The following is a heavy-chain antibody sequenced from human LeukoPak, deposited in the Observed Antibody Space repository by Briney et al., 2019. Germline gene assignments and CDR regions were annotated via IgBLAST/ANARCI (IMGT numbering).Heavy chain of an antibody. J-gene: IGHJ4*02. CDR3: ARQSRDGSKTRGYYFDF. CDR1: GYSFTTNW. D-gene: IGHD3-10*01. V-gene: IGHV5-51*01. Sequence: GESLKISCKGSGYSFTTNWIGWVRQMPGNGLESMGIIYPADSDTTYSPSFQGQVTISADKSINTVYLQWSSLKASDTAMYYCARQSRDGSKTRGYYFDFWGQGTLVTVSS. CDR2: IYPADSDT.